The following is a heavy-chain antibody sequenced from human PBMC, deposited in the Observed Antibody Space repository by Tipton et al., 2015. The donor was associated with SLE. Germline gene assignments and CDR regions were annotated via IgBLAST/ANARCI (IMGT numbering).Heavy chain of an antibody. CDR2: INPNSGGT. Sequence: QLVQSGAEVKKPGASVKVSCKASGYTFTGYYIHWVRQAPGQGLEWMGRINPNSGGTNYAQKFQGRATMTRDTSISTAYMELSRLRSDDTAVYYCARFTVGYYYGMDVWGQGTTVTVSS. CDR1: GYTFTGYY. V-gene: IGHV1-2*06. CDR3: ARFTVGYYYGMDV. J-gene: IGHJ6*02.